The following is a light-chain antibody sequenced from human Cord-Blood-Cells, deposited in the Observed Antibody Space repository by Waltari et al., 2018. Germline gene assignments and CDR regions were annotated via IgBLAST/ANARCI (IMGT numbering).Light chain of an antibody. CDR2: GAS. CDR1: QSVSSSY. J-gene: IGKJ1*01. CDR3: QQYGSSTWT. Sequence: ETVLTQSPGTLSLSTGESATLSCRASQSVSSSYLAWYQQKPGQAPRLLSYGASSRATGIPDRCSGSGSGTDFTLTISRLEPEDYAVYYCQQYGSSTWTFGQGTKVEIK. V-gene: IGKV3-20*01.